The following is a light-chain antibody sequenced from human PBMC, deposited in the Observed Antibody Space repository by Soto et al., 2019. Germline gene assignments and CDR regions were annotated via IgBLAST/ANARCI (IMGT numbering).Light chain of an antibody. Sequence: EIVLTQSPGTLSLSPGERATLSCRASQSVSSSYLAWYQQKPGQAPRVLIFDASIRATGIPDRFSASGSGSDFTLTISRLEPDDFAVYYCHQYDSLPLTFGGGTKVDI. CDR2: DAS. V-gene: IGKV3-20*01. J-gene: IGKJ4*01. CDR3: HQYDSLPLT. CDR1: QSVSSSY.